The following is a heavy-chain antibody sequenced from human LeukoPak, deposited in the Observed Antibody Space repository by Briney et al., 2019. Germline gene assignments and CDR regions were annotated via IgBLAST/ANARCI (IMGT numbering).Heavy chain of an antibody. CDR1: GGTFSSYT. CDR3: AREGDIVGATTIDY. J-gene: IGHJ4*02. Sequence: RASVKVSCKASGGTFSSYTISWVRQAPGQGLEWMGWINPNSGGTNYAQKFQGRVTMTRDTSISTAYMELSRLRSDDTAVYYCAREGDIVGATTIDYWGQGTLVTVSS. D-gene: IGHD1-26*01. V-gene: IGHV1-2*02. CDR2: INPNSGGT.